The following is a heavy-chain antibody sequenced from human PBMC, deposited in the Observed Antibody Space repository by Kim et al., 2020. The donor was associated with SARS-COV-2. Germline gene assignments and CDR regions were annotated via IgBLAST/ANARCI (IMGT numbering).Heavy chain of an antibody. CDR3: RPEGINAFDI. J-gene: IGHJ3*02. CDR1: GFTFSSYG. Sequence: GGSLRLSCAASGFTFSSYGMHWVRQAPGKGLEWVAVISYDGSNKYYADSVKGRFTISRDNSKNTLYLQMNSLRAEDTAVYYCRPEGINAFDIWGQGTMVTVSS. CDR2: ISYDGSNK. V-gene: IGHV3-30*03. D-gene: IGHD3-10*01.